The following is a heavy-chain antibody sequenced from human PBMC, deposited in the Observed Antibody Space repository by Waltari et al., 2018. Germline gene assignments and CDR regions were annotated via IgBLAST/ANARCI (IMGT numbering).Heavy chain of an antibody. CDR1: GFTVSSNY. D-gene: IGHD3-22*01. J-gene: IGHJ3*02. Sequence: EVQLVETGGGLIQPGGSLRLSCAASGFTVSSNYMSWVRQAPGKGLEWVSVFYSGGSTYYADSGKGRFTISRDNSKNTLYLQMNSLRAEDTAVYYCARAHYDSSGYYYGGWGAFDIWGQGTMVTVSS. CDR3: ARAHYDSSGYYYGGWGAFDI. CDR2: FYSGGST. V-gene: IGHV3-53*02.